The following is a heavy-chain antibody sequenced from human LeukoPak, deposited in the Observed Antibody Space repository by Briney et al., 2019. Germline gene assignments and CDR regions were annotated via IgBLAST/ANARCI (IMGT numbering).Heavy chain of an antibody. CDR3: ARGSMLRSSTFDY. CDR2: ISSSSSYI. V-gene: IGHV3-21*01. CDR1: GFTFSSYS. D-gene: IGHD2/OR15-2a*01. J-gene: IGHJ4*02. Sequence: GGSLRLSCAASGFTFSSYSMNWVRQAPGKGLEWVSSISSSSSYIYYADSVKGRFTISRDNAKNSLYLQMNSLRAEDTAVYYCARGSMLRSSTFDYWGQGTLVTVSS.